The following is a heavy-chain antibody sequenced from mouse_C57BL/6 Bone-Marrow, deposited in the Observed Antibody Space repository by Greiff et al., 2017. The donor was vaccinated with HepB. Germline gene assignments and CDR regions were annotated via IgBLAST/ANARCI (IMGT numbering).Heavy chain of an antibody. J-gene: IGHJ2*01. CDR3: TSDGYYFY. D-gene: IGHD2-3*01. V-gene: IGHV14-4*01. CDR1: GFNIKDDY. CDR2: IDPGNGDT. Sequence: VQLQQSGAELVRPGASVKLSCTASGFNIKDDYMHWVKQRPEQGLEWIGWIDPGNGDTEYASKFQGKATITADTSSNTAYLQLSSLTSEDTAVYYCTSDGYYFYWGQGTTLTVSS.